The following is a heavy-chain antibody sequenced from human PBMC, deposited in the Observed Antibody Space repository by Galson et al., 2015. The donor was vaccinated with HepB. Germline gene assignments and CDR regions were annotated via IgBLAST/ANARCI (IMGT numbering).Heavy chain of an antibody. CDR2: IYWNGDK. CDR3: AHFTYGNSAYYYPRVWTHFDY. Sequence: PALVKPTQTLTLTCTFSVFSLSTSTVGVGWIRQPPGKALEWLALIYWNGDKRYSPSLNSRLTVTKDTSRNQVVLTMTNMDPVDTATYYCAHFTYGNSAYYYPRVWTHFDYWGQGTLVTVSS. J-gene: IGHJ4*02. D-gene: IGHD3-22*01. V-gene: IGHV2-5*01. CDR1: VFSLSTSTVG.